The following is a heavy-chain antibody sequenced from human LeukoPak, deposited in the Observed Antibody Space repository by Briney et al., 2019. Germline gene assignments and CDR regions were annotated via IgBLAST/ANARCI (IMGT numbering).Heavy chain of an antibody. V-gene: IGHV5-51*01. CDR3: ARGPGSYFDY. CDR2: IYPRDSDT. Sequence: GESLKISCKGSGYSFTFYWIGWVRQMPGKGLEWMGIIYPRDSDTKYSPSFQGQVTVSVDKSIGTAYLQWSSLKASDTAIYYCARGPGSYFDYWGQGTPVTVSS. D-gene: IGHD1-26*01. J-gene: IGHJ4*02. CDR1: GYSFTFYW.